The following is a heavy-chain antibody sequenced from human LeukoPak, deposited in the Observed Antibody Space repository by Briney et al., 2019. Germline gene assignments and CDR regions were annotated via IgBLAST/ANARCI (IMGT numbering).Heavy chain of an antibody. D-gene: IGHD7-27*01. CDR2: TNRRGDIT. CDR1: GFTVSSNY. Sequence: GGSLRLSCAASGFTVSSNYMSWVRQAPGKGLEWVSGTNRRGDITGYADFVKGRFTISRDNSRSMVWLQMNSLTAEDTAMYYCGRDLNWGAFDIRGLGTLVTVSS. J-gene: IGHJ3*02. CDR3: GRDLNWGAFDI. V-gene: IGHV3-53*01.